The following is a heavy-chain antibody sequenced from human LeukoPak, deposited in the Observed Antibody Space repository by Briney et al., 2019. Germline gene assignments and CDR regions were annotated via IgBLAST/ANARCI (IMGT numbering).Heavy chain of an antibody. J-gene: IGHJ5*02. Sequence: SETLSLTCTVSGYSISSGYYWGWIRQPPGKGLVWIGSIYHSGSTYYNPSLKSRVTISVDTSKNQFSLKLSSVTAADTAVYYCARDPASWYQMFDWFDPWGQGTLVTVSS. CDR3: ARDPASWYQMFDWFDP. CDR2: IYHSGST. V-gene: IGHV4-38-2*02. D-gene: IGHD6-13*01. CDR1: GYSISSGYY.